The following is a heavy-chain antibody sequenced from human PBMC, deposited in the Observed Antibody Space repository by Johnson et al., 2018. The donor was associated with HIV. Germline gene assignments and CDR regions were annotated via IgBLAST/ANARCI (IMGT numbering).Heavy chain of an antibody. CDR1: GFTFSSYA. CDR2: ISYDGSNK. D-gene: IGHD1-26*01. Sequence: QMQLVESGGGVVQPGRSLRLSCAASGFTFSSYAMHWVRQAPGKGLEWVAVISYDGSNKYYADSVKGRFTISRDNSKNTLYLQMNSLRAEDTAVYYCAREEPATVGDDVRG. CDR3: AREEPATVGDDV. V-gene: IGHV3-30*04. J-gene: IGHJ3*01.